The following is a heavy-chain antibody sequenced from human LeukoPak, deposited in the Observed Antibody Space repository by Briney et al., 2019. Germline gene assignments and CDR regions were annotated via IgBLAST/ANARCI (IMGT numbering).Heavy chain of an antibody. J-gene: IGHJ4*02. Sequence: GGSLRLSCAASGFTFSSHSMNWVRQAPGKGLEWVSYISSSSSTIYYADSVKGRFTISRDNAKNSLYLQMDSLRAEDTAVYYCARGAYYYENWGQGTLVTVSS. CDR2: ISSSSSTI. V-gene: IGHV3-48*01. CDR1: GFTFSSHS. CDR3: ARGAYYYEN. D-gene: IGHD3-22*01.